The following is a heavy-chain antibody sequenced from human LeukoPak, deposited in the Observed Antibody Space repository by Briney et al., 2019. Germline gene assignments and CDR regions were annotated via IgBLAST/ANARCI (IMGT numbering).Heavy chain of an antibody. V-gene: IGHV4-59*08. Sequence: SETLSLTCTVSGASISRYYWSWIRQPPGKGLEWIGYIYYSGSTNYNPSLKSRVTISVDTSKNQFSLKLSSVTAADTAVYYCARTTVRGVIQYYFDYWGQGTLVTVSS. CDR1: GASISRYY. J-gene: IGHJ4*02. D-gene: IGHD3-10*01. CDR2: IYYSGST. CDR3: ARTTVRGVIQYYFDY.